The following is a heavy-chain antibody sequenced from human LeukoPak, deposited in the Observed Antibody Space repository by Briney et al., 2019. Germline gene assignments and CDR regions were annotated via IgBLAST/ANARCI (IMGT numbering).Heavy chain of an antibody. CDR3: ARGERWLHLLDY. V-gene: IGHV4-34*01. CDR1: GGSFSGYY. J-gene: IGHJ4*02. D-gene: IGHD5-24*01. CDR2: INHSGST. Sequence: PSETLSLTCAVYGGSFSGYYWSWIRQPPGKGLEWIGEINHSGSTNYNPSLKSRVTISVDTSKNQFSLKLSYVTAADTAVYYCARGERWLHLLDYWGQGTLVTVSS.